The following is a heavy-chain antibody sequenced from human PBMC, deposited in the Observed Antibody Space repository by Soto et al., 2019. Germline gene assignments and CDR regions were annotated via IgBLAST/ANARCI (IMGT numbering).Heavy chain of an antibody. V-gene: IGHV1-18*01. J-gene: IGHJ5*02. CDR1: GYTFTSYG. Sequence: ASVKVSCKASGYTFTSYGISWVRQAPGQGLEWMGWISAYNGNTNYAQKLQGRVTMTTDTSTSTAYMELRSLRSDDTAVYYCARDGHVPRTDNWFDPWGQGTLVTVSS. CDR2: ISAYNGNT. CDR3: ARDGHVPRTDNWFDP. D-gene: IGHD4-17*01.